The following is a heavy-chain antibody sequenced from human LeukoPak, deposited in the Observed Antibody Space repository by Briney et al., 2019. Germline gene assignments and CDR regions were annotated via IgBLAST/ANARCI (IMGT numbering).Heavy chain of an antibody. Sequence: GGSLRLSCAASGFNFSSYALHWVRQAPGKGLEWVAVTSTDGSKSYYARSVKGRFTISRDTSESTAYLQMNSLRPEDTAVYYCSRDREQQLVWSRFDPWGQGTLVTVSS. CDR1: GFNFSSYA. D-gene: IGHD6-13*01. CDR3: SRDREQQLVWSRFDP. CDR2: TSTDGSKS. J-gene: IGHJ5*02. V-gene: IGHV3-30*04.